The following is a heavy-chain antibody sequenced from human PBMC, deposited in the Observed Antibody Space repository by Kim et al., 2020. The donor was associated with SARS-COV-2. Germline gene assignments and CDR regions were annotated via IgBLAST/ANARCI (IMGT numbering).Heavy chain of an antibody. V-gene: IGHV4-59*01. CDR1: GGSISSYY. D-gene: IGHD3-3*02. J-gene: IGHJ5*02. Sequence: SETLSLTCTVSGGSISSYYWSWIRQPPGKGLEWIGYIYYSGSTNYNPSLTSRVTISVDTSKNQFSLKLSSVTAPDTAVYYCARAGVIQPFWSGSINCFDP. CDR2: IYYSGST. CDR3: ARAGVIQPFWSGSINCFDP.